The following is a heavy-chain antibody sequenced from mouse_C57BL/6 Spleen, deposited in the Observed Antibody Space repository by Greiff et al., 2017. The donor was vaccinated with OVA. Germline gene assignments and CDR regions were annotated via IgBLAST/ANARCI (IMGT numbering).Heavy chain of an antibody. CDR1: GFSLRTFGMG. CDR2: IWWDDDK. CDR3: ARIEGTTVRLGYFDV. Sequence: QVTLNESGPGLLQPSQTLSLPCSFSGFSLRTFGMGVGWIRQPSGQGLEWLAHIWWDDDKYYHPALKSRLTSTKYTSKNQVFLKIANVDTADTATYYCARIEGTTVRLGYFDVWGTGTTVTVSS. J-gene: IGHJ1*03. D-gene: IGHD1-1*01. V-gene: IGHV8-8*01.